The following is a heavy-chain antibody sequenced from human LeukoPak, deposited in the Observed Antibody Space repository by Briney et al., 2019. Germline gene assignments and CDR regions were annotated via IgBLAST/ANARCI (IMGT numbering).Heavy chain of an antibody. CDR2: ISAYNGNT. CDR3: ARGNFHCGGDCYLGILFDAFDI. J-gene: IGHJ3*02. Sequence: GASVKVSCKASGYTFTSYGISWVRQAPGQGLEWMGWISAYNGNTNYAQKLQGRVTMTRDTSTSTVYMELSSLRSEDTDVYYCARGNFHCGGDCYLGILFDAFDIWGQGTMVTVSS. D-gene: IGHD2-21*01. V-gene: IGHV1-18*01. CDR1: GYTFTSYG.